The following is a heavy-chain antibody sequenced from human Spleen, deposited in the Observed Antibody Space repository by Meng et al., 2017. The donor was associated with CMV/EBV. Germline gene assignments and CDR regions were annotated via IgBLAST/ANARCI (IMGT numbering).Heavy chain of an antibody. Sequence: SETLSLTCTVSGGSISSGGYYWSWIRQHPGKGLEWIGYIYYSGSTYYNPSLKSRVTISVDTSKNQFSLKLSSVTAADTAVYYCAKDLMGSSSWYEGQVRGMGVWGQGTTVTVSS. J-gene: IGHJ6*02. D-gene: IGHD6-19*01. CDR2: IYYSGST. CDR3: AKDLMGSSSWYEGQVRGMGV. V-gene: IGHV4-31*03. CDR1: GGSISSGGYY.